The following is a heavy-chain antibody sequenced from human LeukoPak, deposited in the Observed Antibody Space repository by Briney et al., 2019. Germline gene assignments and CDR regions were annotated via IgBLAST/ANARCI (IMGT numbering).Heavy chain of an antibody. J-gene: IGHJ4*02. CDR2: IDPESGYT. V-gene: IGHV1-8*01. D-gene: IGHD1-7*01. Sequence: ASVKVSCKASGYTFITSDINWVRQASGQGLEWMGYIDPESGYTTYAQKFQGRVTMTRDTSTRTAYMELSSLTPDDTAIYYCTRKLRLDEHWGQGTLVAVSS. CDR1: GYTFITSD. CDR3: TRKLRLDEH.